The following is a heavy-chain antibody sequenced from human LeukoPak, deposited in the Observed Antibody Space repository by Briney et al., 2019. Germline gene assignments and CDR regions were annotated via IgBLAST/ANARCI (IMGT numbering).Heavy chain of an antibody. CDR3: ARFGVTYYDILTGYYSDY. V-gene: IGHV3-11*01. J-gene: IGHJ4*02. CDR1: GFTFSDYY. CDR2: ISSSGSTI. Sequence: PGGSLRLSCAASGFTFSDYYMSWLRQAPGKGLEWVSYISSSGSTIYYADSVKGRFTISRDNAKNSLYLQMNSLRAEDTAVYYCARFGVTYYDILTGYYSDYWGQGTLVTVSS. D-gene: IGHD3-9*01.